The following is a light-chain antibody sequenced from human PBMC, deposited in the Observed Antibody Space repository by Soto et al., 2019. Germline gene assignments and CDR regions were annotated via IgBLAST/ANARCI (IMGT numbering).Light chain of an antibody. CDR3: QQYNNWPPWT. V-gene: IGKV3-15*01. CDR2: GAS. CDR1: QSVGSN. J-gene: IGKJ1*01. Sequence: EIVMTHSPATLSVSPCERAALSCSASQSVGSNLAWYQQKPGQAPRLLISGASTRATGIPARFSGSGSGTEFTLTISSLQSEDFAVYYCQQYNNWPPWTFGQGTKVDIK.